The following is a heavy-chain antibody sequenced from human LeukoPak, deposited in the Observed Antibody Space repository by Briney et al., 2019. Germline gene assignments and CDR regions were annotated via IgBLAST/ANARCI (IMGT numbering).Heavy chain of an antibody. V-gene: IGHV4-39*07. CDR3: ARVSLYYDILTGYPNYFDY. D-gene: IGHD3-9*01. CDR2: IYYSEST. J-gene: IGHJ4*02. Sequence: SETLSLTCTVSGGSISSYYWGWIRQPPGKGLEWIGSIYYSESTYYNPSLKGRVTISVDTSKNQFSLKLSSVTAADTAVYYCARVSLYYDILTGYPNYFDYWGQGTLVTVSS. CDR1: GGSISSYY.